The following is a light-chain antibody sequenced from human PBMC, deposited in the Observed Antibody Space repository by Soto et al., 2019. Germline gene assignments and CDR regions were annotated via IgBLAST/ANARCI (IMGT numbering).Light chain of an antibody. J-gene: IGLJ1*01. CDR3: TSFTRRDTYV. V-gene: IGLV2-14*03. Sequence: SPSPPSSVSGPPGQSSTISCTGTISDVCGYNYVSWYQQHPDKAPRLMIYDVSNRPSGVSDRFSGSKSGDTASLTISGLQAEDEADYYCTSFTRRDTYVFGTGTKVTV. CDR1: ISDVCGYNY. CDR2: DVS.